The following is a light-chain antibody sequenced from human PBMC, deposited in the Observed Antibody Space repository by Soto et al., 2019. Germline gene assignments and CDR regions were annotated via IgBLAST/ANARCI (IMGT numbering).Light chain of an antibody. V-gene: IGLV2-14*01. CDR1: SREAGGYNY. CDR3: SSYTSSSTLV. Sequence: QYALTQPASVSGSSGQAITISCTGTSREAGGYNYVSWYQQHPGKAPKLMIYDVSNRPTGVSNRFSGSKSCNTASLTIYGLQSEDEADYYCSSYTSSSTLVFGGGTKLTVL. J-gene: IGLJ2*01. CDR2: DVS.